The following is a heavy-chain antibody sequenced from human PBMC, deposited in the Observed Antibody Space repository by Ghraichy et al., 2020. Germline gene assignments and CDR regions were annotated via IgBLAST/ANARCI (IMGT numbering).Heavy chain of an antibody. J-gene: IGHJ4*02. Sequence: TLSLTCAASGFSISGSHMHWVRQASGKGLEWVGHIRSRVDNYAAAYGASVEGRFTITRDESENKVFLQMHSLKIEDTAVYYCTRQTDSCHDYWGQGTLVTVSS. CDR2: IRSRVDNYAA. D-gene: IGHD2-2*01. V-gene: IGHV3-73*01. CDR1: GFSISGSH. CDR3: TRQTDSCHDY.